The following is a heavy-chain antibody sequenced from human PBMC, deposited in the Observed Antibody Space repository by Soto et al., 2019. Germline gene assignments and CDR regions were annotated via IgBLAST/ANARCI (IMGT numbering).Heavy chain of an antibody. D-gene: IGHD2-8*01. CDR1: GGSFSGYY. Sequence: SETLSLTCAVYGGSFSGYYWSWIRQPPGKGLEWIGEINHSGSTNYNPSLKSRVTISVDTSKNQFSLKLSSVTAADTAVYYCARILGYCTNGVCRSLTYYYYGMDVWGQGTTVTGS. V-gene: IGHV4-34*01. J-gene: IGHJ6*02. CDR3: ARILGYCTNGVCRSLTYYYYGMDV. CDR2: INHSGST.